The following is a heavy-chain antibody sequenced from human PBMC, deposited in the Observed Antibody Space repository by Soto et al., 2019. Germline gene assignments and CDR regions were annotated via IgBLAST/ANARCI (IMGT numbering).Heavy chain of an antibody. CDR2: IYYSGST. D-gene: IGHD2-15*01. Sequence: SETLSLTCTVSGGSISSGGYYWSWIRQHPGKGLEWIGYIYYSGSTYYNPSLKSRVTISVDTSKNQFSLKLSSVTAADTAVYYCAREAQECSGGSCGLNWFDPWGQGTLVTVSS. J-gene: IGHJ5*02. CDR1: GGSISSGGYY. CDR3: AREAQECSGGSCGLNWFDP. V-gene: IGHV4-31*03.